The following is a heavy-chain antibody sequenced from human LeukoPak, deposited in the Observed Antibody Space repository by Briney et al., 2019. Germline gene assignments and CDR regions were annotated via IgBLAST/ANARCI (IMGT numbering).Heavy chain of an antibody. V-gene: IGHV4-59*01. J-gene: IGHJ4*02. CDR2: IYYSGST. CDR3: ARWRGSSSGKYFDY. D-gene: IGHD6-6*01. Sequence: SETLSLTCTVSGGSTTSYHWSWIRQPPGKGLEWIGYIYYSGSTNCNPSLKSRVTISVDTSKNQFSLKPSSVTAADTAVYYCARWRGSSSGKYFDYWGQGPLVTVSS. CDR1: GGSTTSYH.